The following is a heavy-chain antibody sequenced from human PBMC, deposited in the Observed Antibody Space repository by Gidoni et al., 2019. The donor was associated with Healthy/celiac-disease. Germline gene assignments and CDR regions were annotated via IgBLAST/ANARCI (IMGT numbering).Heavy chain of an antibody. V-gene: IGHV3-23*01. Sequence: EVQLLESGGGLVQPGGSLRLSCAAAGFTFSSYAMSWVRQAPGKGLEWVSAISGSGGSTYYADSVKGRFTISRDNSKNTLYLQMNSLRAEDTAVYYCAKLGGYYYVSFDYWGQGTLVTVSS. CDR2: ISGSGGST. CDR1: GFTFSSYA. J-gene: IGHJ4*02. CDR3: AKLGGYYYVSFDY. D-gene: IGHD3-22*01.